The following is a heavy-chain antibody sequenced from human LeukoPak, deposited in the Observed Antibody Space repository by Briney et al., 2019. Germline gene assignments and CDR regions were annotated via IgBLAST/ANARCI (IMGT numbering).Heavy chain of an antibody. J-gene: IGHJ4*02. CDR2: ISNDGSNK. CDR3: AKGGGSIGRSYYFDY. CDR1: GFTFSSYA. V-gene: IGHV3-30*04. D-gene: IGHD2-15*01. Sequence: GGSLRLSCAASGFTFSSYAMHWVRQAPGKGLEWVAAISNDGSNKFYTDSVKGRFTISRDNPKTTMNLQMNSLRAEDTAVYYCAKGGGSIGRSYYFDYWGQGTLVTVSS.